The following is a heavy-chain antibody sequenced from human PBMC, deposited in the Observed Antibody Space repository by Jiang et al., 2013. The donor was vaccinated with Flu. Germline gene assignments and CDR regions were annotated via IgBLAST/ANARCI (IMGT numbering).Heavy chain of an antibody. CDR3: ARLMTTPSLYYFDY. Sequence: YPGDSDTRYSPSFQGQVTISADKSISTAYLQWSSLKASDTAMYYCARLMTTPSLYYFDYWGQGTLVTVSS. D-gene: IGHD4-17*01. CDR2: YPGDSDT. V-gene: IGHV5-51*01. J-gene: IGHJ4*02.